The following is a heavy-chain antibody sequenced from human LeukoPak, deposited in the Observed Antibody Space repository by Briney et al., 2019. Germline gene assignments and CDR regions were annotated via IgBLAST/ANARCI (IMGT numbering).Heavy chain of an antibody. CDR3: AATSRVVVSFDY. Sequence: TSETLSLTRTVSGGSISSGGYYWSWIRQHPGKGLEWIGYIYYSGSTYYNPSLKSRVTISVDTSKNQFSLKLSSVTAADTAVYYCAATSRVVVSFDYWGQGTLVTVSS. CDR2: IYYSGST. V-gene: IGHV4-31*03. CDR1: GGSISSGGYY. D-gene: IGHD2-21*01. J-gene: IGHJ4*02.